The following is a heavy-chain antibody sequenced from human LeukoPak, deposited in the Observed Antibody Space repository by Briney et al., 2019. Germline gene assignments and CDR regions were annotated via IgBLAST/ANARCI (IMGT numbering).Heavy chain of an antibody. CDR1: GFTFSSYS. Sequence: GGSLRLSCAASGFTFSSYSMNWVRQAPGKGLEWVSSISSSSSYIYYADSVKGRFTISRDNAKNSLYLQMNSLRAEDTAVYYCARDHPTISYYDSSGYYDYWGQGTLVTVSS. CDR3: ARDHPTISYYDSSGYYDY. D-gene: IGHD3-22*01. J-gene: IGHJ4*02. V-gene: IGHV3-21*01. CDR2: ISSSSSYI.